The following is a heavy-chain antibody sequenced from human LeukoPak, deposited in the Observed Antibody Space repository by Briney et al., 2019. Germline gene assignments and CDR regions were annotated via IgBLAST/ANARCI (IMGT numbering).Heavy chain of an antibody. J-gene: IGHJ3*02. CDR3: ARPPRDYGGNSGAFDI. D-gene: IGHD4-23*01. CDR2: IYYSGST. V-gene: IGHV4-31*03. CDR1: GGSISSGGYY. Sequence: SETLSLTCTVSGGSISSGGYYWSWIRQHPGQGLEWIGYIYYSGSTYYNPSLKSRVTISVDTSKNQFSLKLSSVTAADTAVYYCARPPRDYGGNSGAFDIWGQGTMVTVSS.